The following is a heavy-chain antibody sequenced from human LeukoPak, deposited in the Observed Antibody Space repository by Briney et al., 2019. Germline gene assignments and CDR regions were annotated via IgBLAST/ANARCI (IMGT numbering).Heavy chain of an antibody. J-gene: IGHJ4*02. D-gene: IGHD3-22*01. Sequence: GGSLTLSCAASGFTFSTNYMSWVRQAPGKGLEWVSVIYSGGSPYYADSVKGRFTISRDNSKNTLYLQMNSLRAEDTAVYYCARDLNYYDSSGYGHWGQGTLVTVSS. CDR1: GFTFSTNY. CDR3: ARDLNYYDSSGYGH. CDR2: IYSGGSP. V-gene: IGHV3-53*01.